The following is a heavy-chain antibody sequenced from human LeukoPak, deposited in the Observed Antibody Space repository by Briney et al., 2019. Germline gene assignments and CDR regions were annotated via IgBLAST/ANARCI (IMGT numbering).Heavy chain of an antibody. V-gene: IGHV3-48*03. CDR2: ISSSGSTI. J-gene: IGHJ6*04. D-gene: IGHD3-10*02. Sequence: GGSLRLSCTASGFTFNSYEMNWVRQAPGKGLEWVSYISSSGSTIYYADSVKGRFTISRDNAKNSLYLQMNSLRAEDTAVYYCAELGITMIGGVWGKGTTVTISS. CDR3: AELGITMIGGV. CDR1: GFTFNSYE.